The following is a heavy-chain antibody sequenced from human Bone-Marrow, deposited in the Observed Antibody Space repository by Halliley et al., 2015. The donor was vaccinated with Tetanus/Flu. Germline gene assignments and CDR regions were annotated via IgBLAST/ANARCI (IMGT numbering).Heavy chain of an antibody. J-gene: IGHJ4*02. CDR3: ATFEYSSSDFDY. Sequence: WMGLIFPGDSDPSYSPSFQGQVPISADKSINPAYLQWSSLRASDTAMYYCATFEYSSSDFDYWGQGTPVTVSS. V-gene: IGHV5-51*01. D-gene: IGHD4-4*01. CDR2: IFPGDSDP.